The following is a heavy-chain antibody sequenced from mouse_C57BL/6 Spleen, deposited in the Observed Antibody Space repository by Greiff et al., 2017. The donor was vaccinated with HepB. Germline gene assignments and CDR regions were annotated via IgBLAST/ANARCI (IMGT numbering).Heavy chain of an antibody. CDR1: GYTFTGYW. CDR2: ILPGSGST. D-gene: IGHD2-4*01. Sequence: VQLLQSGAELMKPGASVKLSCTATGYTFTGYWIEWVKQRPGHGLEWIGEILPGSGSTNYNEKFKGKATFTADTSSNTAYMQLSSLTTEDAAIYYCATICYDDYERFAYWGQGTLVTVSA. CDR3: ATICYDDYERFAY. V-gene: IGHV1-9*01. J-gene: IGHJ3*01.